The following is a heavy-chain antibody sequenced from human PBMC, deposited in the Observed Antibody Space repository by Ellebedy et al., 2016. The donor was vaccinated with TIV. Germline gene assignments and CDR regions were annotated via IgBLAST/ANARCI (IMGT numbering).Heavy chain of an antibody. D-gene: IGHD6-13*01. CDR2: IYGGGNT. Sequence: GGSLRLSCAASGFTVSGNFLSWVRQAPGKGLEWVSIIYGGGNTYYPDSVKGRFIISRDSSKNTVHLQMNSLRVEDTAVYYCASRAAAGYYYGMDVWGQGIAVIVSS. J-gene: IGHJ6*02. CDR3: ASRAAAGYYYGMDV. CDR1: GFTVSGNF. V-gene: IGHV3-66*01.